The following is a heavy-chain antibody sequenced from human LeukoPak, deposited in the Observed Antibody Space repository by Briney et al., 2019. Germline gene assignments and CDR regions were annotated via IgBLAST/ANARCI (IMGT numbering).Heavy chain of an antibody. D-gene: IGHD5-24*01. CDR2: IKQDGTEK. CDR3: ARGPTEMATDY. J-gene: IGHJ4*02. V-gene: IGHV3-7*01. CDR1: GFTFTTYW. Sequence: PGESLRLSCAASGFTFTTYWMSWVRQPPGKGLEWVANIKQDGTEKYYVDSVKGRFTISRDNAKNSLYLQMNSLRAEDTAVYYCARGPTEMATDYWGQGTLVTVSS.